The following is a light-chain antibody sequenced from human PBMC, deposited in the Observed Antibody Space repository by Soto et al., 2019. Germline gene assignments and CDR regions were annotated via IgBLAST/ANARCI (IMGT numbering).Light chain of an antibody. CDR2: AAS. J-gene: IGKJ4*01. V-gene: IGKV1-9*01. Sequence: DIQLAQSPSFLSASVGDRVTITCRASQGISSYLAWYQQKPGKAPKLLIYAASTLQSGVPSGFSGSGSGTEFTLTTSSLQPEDFATYYCQQLNSYPLTFGGGTKVEIK. CDR1: QGISSY. CDR3: QQLNSYPLT.